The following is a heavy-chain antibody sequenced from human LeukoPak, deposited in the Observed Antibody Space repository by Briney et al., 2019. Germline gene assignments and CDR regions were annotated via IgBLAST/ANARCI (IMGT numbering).Heavy chain of an antibody. CDR2: ISGSGGST. D-gene: IGHD6-19*01. Sequence: GGSLRLSCAASGFTFSSYAMSWVRQAPGKGLEWVSAISGSGGSTYYADSVKGRFTISRDNSKYTLYLQMNSLRAEDTAVYYCAKHVLAVAGTDYFDYWGQGTLVTVSS. J-gene: IGHJ4*02. V-gene: IGHV3-23*01. CDR1: GFTFSSYA. CDR3: AKHVLAVAGTDYFDY.